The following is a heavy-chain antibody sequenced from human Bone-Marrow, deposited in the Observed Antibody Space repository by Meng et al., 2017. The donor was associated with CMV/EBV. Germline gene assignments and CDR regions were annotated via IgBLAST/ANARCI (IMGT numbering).Heavy chain of an antibody. D-gene: IGHD3-16*01. CDR3: ARRREAVWGNYYYYYGMDV. CDR2: ISSSGSTI. CDR1: GFTFSDYY. Sequence: GGSLRLSCAASGFTFSDYYMNWIRQAPGKGLEWVSYISSSGSTIYYADSVKGRFTISRDNAKNSLYLQMNSLRAEDTAVYYCARRREAVWGNYYYYYGMDVWGQGTTVTVSS. V-gene: IGHV3-11*04. J-gene: IGHJ6*02.